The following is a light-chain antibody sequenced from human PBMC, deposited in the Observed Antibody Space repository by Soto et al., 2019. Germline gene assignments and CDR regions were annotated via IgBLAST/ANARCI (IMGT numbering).Light chain of an antibody. V-gene: IGKV3-20*01. CDR2: AAS. CDR1: QSVSSNK. J-gene: IGKJ1*01. CDR3: QQYGSSGT. Sequence: EPVFTQSPATVSFSPVDISHLPFMASQSVSSNKLAWYQQKPGKAPRLLIYAASSRATGIPDRFSGSGSGTDFNLTINRLEPEDFAVYYCQQYGSSGTVGPGTKV.